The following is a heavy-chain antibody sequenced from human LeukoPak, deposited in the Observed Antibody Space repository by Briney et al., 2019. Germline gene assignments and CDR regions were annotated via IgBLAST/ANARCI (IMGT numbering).Heavy chain of an antibody. D-gene: IGHD6-6*01. J-gene: IGHJ4*02. CDR3: AKDRWSGAARRLDY. CDR2: ISGSGGST. CDR1: GFTFSSYA. Sequence: GGSLRLSCAASGFTFSSYAMSWVRQAPGKGLEWVSAISGSGGSTYYADPVKGRFTISRDNSKNTLYLQRNSLRAEDTAVYYCAKDRWSGAARRLDYWGQGTLVTVSS. V-gene: IGHV3-23*01.